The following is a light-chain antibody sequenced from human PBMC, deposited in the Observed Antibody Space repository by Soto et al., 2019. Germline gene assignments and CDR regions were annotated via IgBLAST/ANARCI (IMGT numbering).Light chain of an antibody. V-gene: IGKV1-9*01. CDR3: QQLNSYPAT. CDR2: AAS. Sequence: GDRVTITCPASQGISSYLAWYQQKSGKAPKLLIYAASTLQSGVPSRFSGSGSGTEFTLTISSLQPEDFATYYCQQLNSYPATFGPGTKVDIK. J-gene: IGKJ3*01. CDR1: QGISSY.